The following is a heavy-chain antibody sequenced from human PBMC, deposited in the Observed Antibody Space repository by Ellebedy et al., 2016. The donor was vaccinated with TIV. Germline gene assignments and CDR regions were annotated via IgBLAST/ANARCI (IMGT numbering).Heavy chain of an antibody. J-gene: IGHJ4*02. Sequence: GGSLRLSCAASGFTVSSNYMSWVRQAPGRGLEWVSTIYSSGGTYYARSVKGRFTISRDNSKNTLYLQMNSMIAEDTAVYYCAGGISVAGTSLGFWGQGTLVTVSS. CDR1: GFTVSSNY. D-gene: IGHD6-19*01. CDR3: AGGISVAGTSLGF. V-gene: IGHV3-53*01. CDR2: IYSSGGT.